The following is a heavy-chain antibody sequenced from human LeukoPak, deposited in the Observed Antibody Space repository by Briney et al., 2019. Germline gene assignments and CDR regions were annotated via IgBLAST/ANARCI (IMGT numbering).Heavy chain of an antibody. CDR3: ARVYSGGYYESVDY. CDR2: INPNSGGT. D-gene: IGHD1-26*01. V-gene: IGHV1-2*02. J-gene: IGHJ4*02. Sequence: ASVKVSCKASGYTFTGYFMHWVRQAPGQGLEWMGWINPNSGGTNYAQKFQGRVTMTRDTSISTAYIEVSRLRSDDTAVYYCARVYSGGYYESVDYWGQGTLVTVSS. CDR1: GYTFTGYF.